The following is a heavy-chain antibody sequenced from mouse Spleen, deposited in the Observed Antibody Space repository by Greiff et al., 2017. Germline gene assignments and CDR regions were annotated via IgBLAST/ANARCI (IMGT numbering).Heavy chain of an antibody. Sequence: VQLKQSGPGLVKPSQSLSLTCSVTGYSITSGYYWNWIRQPPGNKLEWMGYISYDGSNNYNPSLKNRISITRDTSKNQFFLKLNSVTTEDTATYYCAREAYYYGSSYAMDYWGQGTSVTVSS. CDR3: AREAYYYGSSYAMDY. J-gene: IGHJ4*01. D-gene: IGHD1-1*01. V-gene: IGHV3-6*01. CDR2: ISYDGSN. CDR1: GYSITSGYY.